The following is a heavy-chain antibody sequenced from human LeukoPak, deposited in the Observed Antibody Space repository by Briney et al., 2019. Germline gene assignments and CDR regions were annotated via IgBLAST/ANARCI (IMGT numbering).Heavy chain of an antibody. CDR2: IRYDGTNK. J-gene: IGHJ4*02. D-gene: IGHD3-10*01. Sequence: GGSLRLSCAASGFTFSSYGMHWVRQAPGKGLEWVVFIRYDGTNKYYADSVKGRFTISRDNAKNTLYLQMNSLRDEDTAMYYCTRDRARAGGEILDYWGQGTLVTVSS. CDR3: TRDRARAGGEILDY. CDR1: GFTFSSYG. V-gene: IGHV3-30*02.